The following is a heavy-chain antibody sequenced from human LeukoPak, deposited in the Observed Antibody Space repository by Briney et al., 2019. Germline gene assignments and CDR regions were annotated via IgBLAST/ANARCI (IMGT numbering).Heavy chain of an antibody. D-gene: IGHD5-18*01. CDR1: SGSMSRSSYY. CDR2: IYYSGST. Sequence: PSETLSLTCTVSSGSMSRSSYYWGWIRQPPGQGLECIGSIYYSGSTYYNPSLKSRITISVDTSKNQFSLKLTSLTAADTAVYYCARLEGYSFGFVAYWGQGTLVTVSS. J-gene: IGHJ4*02. CDR3: ARLEGYSFGFVAY. V-gene: IGHV4-39*01.